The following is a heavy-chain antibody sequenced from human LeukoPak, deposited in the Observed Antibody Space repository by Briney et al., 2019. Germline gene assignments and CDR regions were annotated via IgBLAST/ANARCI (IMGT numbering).Heavy chain of an antibody. V-gene: IGHV2-5*02. D-gene: IGHD7-27*01. CDR2: ISRDDDK. J-gene: IGHJ5*02. CDR3: AHTGSAHGDDWFDP. Sequence: SGPTLFKPTETLTLTFTFSGFSLNTRGVGVGWIRQAPGKALEWLALISRDDDKRYRPSLKSRLTITKDTSKNQVALTLANLDPVDTATYYCAHTGSAHGDDWFDPWGQGTLVTVSS. CDR1: GFSLNTRGVG.